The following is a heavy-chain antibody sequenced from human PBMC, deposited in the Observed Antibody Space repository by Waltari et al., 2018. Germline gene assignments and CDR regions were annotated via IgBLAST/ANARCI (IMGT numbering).Heavy chain of an antibody. Sequence: QLQLQESGPGLVKPSETLSLTCTVSGGSISSSSYYWGWIRQPPGKGLEWIGSIYYSGSTYYNPSLTSRVTISVDTSKNQFSLKLSSVTAADTAVYYCAREREEAVALDYWGQGTLVTVSS. CDR1: GGSISSSSYY. V-gene: IGHV4-39*07. CDR3: AREREEAVALDY. J-gene: IGHJ4*02. CDR2: IYYSGST. D-gene: IGHD6-19*01.